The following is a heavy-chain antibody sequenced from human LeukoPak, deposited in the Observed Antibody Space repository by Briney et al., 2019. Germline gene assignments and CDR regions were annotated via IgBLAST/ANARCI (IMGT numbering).Heavy chain of an antibody. CDR3: AKVLSQIVVVPAAMFDY. V-gene: IGHV3-23*01. CDR1: GFTLSSYA. D-gene: IGHD2-2*01. J-gene: IGHJ4*02. CDR2: ISGSGGST. Sequence: GGSLRLSCAASGFTLSSYAMSWVRQAPGKGLEWVSAISGSGGSTYYADSVKGRFTISRDNSKNTLYLQMNSLRAEDTAVYYCAKVLSQIVVVPAAMFDYWGQGTLVTVSS.